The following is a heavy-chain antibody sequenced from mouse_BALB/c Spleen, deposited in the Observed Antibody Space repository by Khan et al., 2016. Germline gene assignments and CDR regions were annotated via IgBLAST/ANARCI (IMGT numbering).Heavy chain of an antibody. V-gene: IGHV3-2*02. CDR2: ISYRGSS. J-gene: IGHJ3*01. Sequence: EVQLQESGPGLVKPSQSLSLTCTVTGYSITSDYAWNWIRQFPGNKLEWMGYISYRGSSSYKPSLKSRISITRDTSKNTFFMKLNSVTTEDTATYSCARSNTYGYSPSCFAYWCHGTLVTVSA. CDR1: GYSITSDYA. CDR3: ARSNTYGYSPSCFAY. D-gene: IGHD2-12*01.